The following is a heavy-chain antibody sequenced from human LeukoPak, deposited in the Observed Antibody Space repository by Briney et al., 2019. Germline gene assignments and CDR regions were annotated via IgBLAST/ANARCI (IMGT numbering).Heavy chain of an antibody. D-gene: IGHD2-8*01. V-gene: IGHV4-31*03. CDR3: ARDLRYCTNGVCWTPFFDY. CDR1: GGSISSGGYY. J-gene: IGHJ4*02. CDR2: IYYSGST. Sequence: SETLSLTRTVSGGSISSGGYYWSWIRQHPGKGLEWIGYIYYSGSTYYNPSLKSRVTISVDTSKNQISLKLSSVTAADAAVYYCARDLRYCTNGVCWTPFFDYWGQGTLVTVSS.